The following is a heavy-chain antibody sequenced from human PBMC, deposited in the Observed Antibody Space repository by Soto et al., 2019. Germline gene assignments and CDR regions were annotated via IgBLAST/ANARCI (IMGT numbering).Heavy chain of an antibody. V-gene: IGHV2-5*02. CDR2: IYWDDDK. CDR3: ALPLRYCISTSCSNWFDP. CDR1: GFSLSTSGVG. Sequence: SGPTLVNPTQPLTLTCTFSGFSLSTSGVGVGWIRQPPGKALEWLALIYWDDDKRYSPSLKSRLTITKDTSKNQVVLTMTNMDPVDTATYYCALPLRYCISTSCSNWFDPWGQGTLVTVSS. J-gene: IGHJ5*02. D-gene: IGHD2-2*01.